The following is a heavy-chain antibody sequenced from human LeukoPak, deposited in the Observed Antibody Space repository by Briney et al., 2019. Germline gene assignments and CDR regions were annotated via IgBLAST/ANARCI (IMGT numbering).Heavy chain of an antibody. CDR3: TIFGVVTTRSSYMDV. Sequence: PGGSLRLSCAASGFTFSNAWMRWVRQAPGEGLEWVGRIKSKIDGGTTDYAAPVKGRFTISREDSKNTLYLQMNSLKTEDTAVYYCTIFGVVTTRSSYMDVWGKGTTVTVSS. V-gene: IGHV3-15*01. D-gene: IGHD3-3*01. CDR2: IKSKIDGGTT. J-gene: IGHJ6*03. CDR1: GFTFSNAW.